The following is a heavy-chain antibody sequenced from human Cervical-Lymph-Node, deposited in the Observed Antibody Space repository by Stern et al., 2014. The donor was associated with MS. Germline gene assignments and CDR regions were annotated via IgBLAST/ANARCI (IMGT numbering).Heavy chain of an antibody. D-gene: IGHD3-9*01. CDR3: ATDDPTEHDIVTGYYYYFYGMDV. Sequence: QMQLVQSGPEVKKPGASVRVSCKTSGYIFNSYGVSWVRQAPGQGPEWMGWIAVYKGNTHYAQKFQGRVTLTVDKSTSTAYMELRGLRSDDSAVYYCATDDPTEHDIVTGYYYYFYGMDVWGQGTTVIVSS. J-gene: IGHJ6*02. CDR1: GYIFNSYG. CDR2: IAVYKGNT. V-gene: IGHV1-18*01.